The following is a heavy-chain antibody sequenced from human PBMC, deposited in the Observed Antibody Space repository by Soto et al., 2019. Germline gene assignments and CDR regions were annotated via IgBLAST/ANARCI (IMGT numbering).Heavy chain of an antibody. CDR1: GFTFSSYN. CDR3: ARGTSYSSSWYGDY. CDR2: ISISSSTI. V-gene: IGHV3-48*02. J-gene: IGHJ4*02. D-gene: IGHD6-13*01. Sequence: EVQLMESGGGSVQPGGSLRLACAASGFTFSSYNMNWVRQAPGKGREWVSYISISSSTIYYADSVKGRFTISRDNAKNSLYLQMNSLRDNDTAVYYCARGTSYSSSWYGDYWGQGTMVTVSS.